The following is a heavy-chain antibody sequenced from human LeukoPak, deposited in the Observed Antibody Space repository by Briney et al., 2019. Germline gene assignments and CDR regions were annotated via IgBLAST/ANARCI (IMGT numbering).Heavy chain of an antibody. V-gene: IGHV1-69*01. CDR3: ARDFGYSSGWRPDDAFDI. CDR2: IIPIFGTA. CDR1: GGTFSSYA. Sequence: VASVKVSCKASGGTFSSYAISWVRQAPGQGLEWMGGIIPIFGTANYAQKFQGRVTITADESTSTAYMELSRLRSEDTAVYYCARDFGYSSGWRPDDAFDIWGQGTMVTVSS. J-gene: IGHJ3*02. D-gene: IGHD6-19*01.